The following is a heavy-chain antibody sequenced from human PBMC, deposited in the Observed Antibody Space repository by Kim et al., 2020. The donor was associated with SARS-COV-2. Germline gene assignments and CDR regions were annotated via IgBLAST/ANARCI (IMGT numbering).Heavy chain of an antibody. D-gene: IGHD2-2*01. CDR1: GFTFSSYG. Sequence: GGSLRLSCAASGFTFSSYGMHWVRQAPGKGLEWVAVIWYDGSNKYYADSVKGRFTISRDNSKNTLYLQMNSLRAEDTAFYYCAKDQLGYCSSTSCHNPGYWGQGTLVTVSS. J-gene: IGHJ4*02. CDR2: IWYDGSNK. CDR3: AKDQLGYCSSTSCHNPGY. V-gene: IGHV3-33*06.